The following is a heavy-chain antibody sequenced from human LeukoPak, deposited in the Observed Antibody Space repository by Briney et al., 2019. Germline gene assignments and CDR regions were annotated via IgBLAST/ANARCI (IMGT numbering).Heavy chain of an antibody. J-gene: IGHJ5*02. CDR3: ARGVSIAAAGGWFDP. CDR2: INPSGGST. V-gene: IGHV1-46*01. Sequence: ASVKVSCKASGYTFTSYYMHWGRQAPGQGLEWMGIINPSGGSTSYAQKFQGRVTMTRDTSTSTVYMELSSLRSEDTAVYYCARGVSIAAAGGWFDPWGQGTLVTVSS. CDR1: GYTFTSYY. D-gene: IGHD6-13*01.